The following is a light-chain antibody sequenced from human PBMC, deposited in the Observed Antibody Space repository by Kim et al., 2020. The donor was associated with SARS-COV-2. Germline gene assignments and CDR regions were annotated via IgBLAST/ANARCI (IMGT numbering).Light chain of an antibody. CDR2: DAS. CDR3: HQRSNWPPFT. CDR1: QSVSNY. V-gene: IGKV3-11*01. Sequence: SPGERATLSCRASQSVSNYLAWYQQKPGQAPRLLIYDASNRATGIPARFSGSGSGTDFTLTISNVQPEDFAVYYCHQRSNWPPFTFGPGTKVDIK. J-gene: IGKJ3*01.